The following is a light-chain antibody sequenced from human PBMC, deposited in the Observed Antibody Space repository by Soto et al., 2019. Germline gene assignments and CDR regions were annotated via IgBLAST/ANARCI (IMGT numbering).Light chain of an antibody. CDR1: QSLIHSDGNTY. CDR2: EVS. Sequence: DVVMTQSPLSLPVTLGQPASISCRSSQSLIHSDGNTYLSWFQQRPGQSPRRLIYEVSDRHSGVPDRFTGSGSGTDFTLKISRVEAEDVGVYYCMQGTHWPWTFGQGTEVEIK. CDR3: MQGTHWPWT. J-gene: IGKJ1*01. V-gene: IGKV2-30*02.